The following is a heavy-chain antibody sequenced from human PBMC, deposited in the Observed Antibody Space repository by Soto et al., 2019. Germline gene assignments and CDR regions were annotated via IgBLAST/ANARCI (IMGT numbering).Heavy chain of an antibody. D-gene: IGHD5-12*01. Sequence: PGGSLRLSCAASGFTFSDYYMSWIRQAPGKGLEWVSYISSSGSTIYYADSVKGRFTISRDNAKDSLYLQMNSLRAEDTAVYYCARDKWLRTGNDIGFDYWGQGTLVTVSS. CDR1: GFTFSDYY. CDR2: ISSSGSTI. J-gene: IGHJ4*02. V-gene: IGHV3-11*01. CDR3: ARDKWLRTGNDIGFDY.